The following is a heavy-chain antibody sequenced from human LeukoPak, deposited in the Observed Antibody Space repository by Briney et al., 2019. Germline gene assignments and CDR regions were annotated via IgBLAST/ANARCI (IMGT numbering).Heavy chain of an antibody. CDR3: ASWDRVAGQPNYYYYYMDV. Sequence: SVKVSCKASGGTFSSYAISWVRQAPGQGLEWMGGIIPIFGTANYAQKFQGRVTITADESTSTAYMELSSLRSEDTAVYYCASWDRVAGQPNYYYYYMDVWGKGTTVTVSS. D-gene: IGHD1-14*01. CDR1: GGTFSSYA. V-gene: IGHV1-69*13. CDR2: IIPIFGTA. J-gene: IGHJ6*03.